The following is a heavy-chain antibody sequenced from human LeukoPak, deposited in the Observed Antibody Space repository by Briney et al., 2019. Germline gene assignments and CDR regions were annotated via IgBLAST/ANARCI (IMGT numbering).Heavy chain of an antibody. V-gene: IGHV4-4*07. J-gene: IGHJ4*02. D-gene: IGHD3-16*01. CDR3: ARDVIIRSGGIATTSYFDY. Sequence: PSETLSLTCSVSGGSLSGYHWTWIRQPAGKGLEWIGRIYTNGNTNFNSSLRGRITMSADTSKNQFSLNLNSVTAADTAVYYCARDVIIRSGGIATTSYFDYWGQGALVTVSA. CDR2: IYTNGNT. CDR1: GGSLSGYH.